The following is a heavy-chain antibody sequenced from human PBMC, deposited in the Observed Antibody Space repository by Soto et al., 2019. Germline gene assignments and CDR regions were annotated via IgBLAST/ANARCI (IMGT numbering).Heavy chain of an antibody. CDR1: GGSFSGYY. CDR2: INHSGST. J-gene: IGHJ5*02. D-gene: IGHD6-6*01. Sequence: PSETLSLTCAVYGGSFSGYYWSWIRQPPGKGLEWIGEINHSGSTNYNPSLKSRVTISVDTSKNQFSLKLSSVTAADTAVYYCARVVYSSSYGPANWFDPWGQGTLVTVSS. V-gene: IGHV4-34*01. CDR3: ARVVYSSSYGPANWFDP.